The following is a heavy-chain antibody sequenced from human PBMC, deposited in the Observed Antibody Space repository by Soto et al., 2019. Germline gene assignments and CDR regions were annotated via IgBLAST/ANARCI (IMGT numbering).Heavy chain of an antibody. Sequence: QVQLQESGPGLVNPSQTLSLTCTVSGGSISSGDYYWSWIRQPPGKGLEWIGYIYNSGSTYYNPSLKSRVTISVDTSKNQFSLKLGSVTAADTAVYYCARGGHFGGFGDYGMDVWGQGTTVTVSS. J-gene: IGHJ6*02. CDR3: ARGGHFGGFGDYGMDV. V-gene: IGHV4-30-4*01. CDR1: GGSISSGDYY. D-gene: IGHD3-10*01. CDR2: IYNSGST.